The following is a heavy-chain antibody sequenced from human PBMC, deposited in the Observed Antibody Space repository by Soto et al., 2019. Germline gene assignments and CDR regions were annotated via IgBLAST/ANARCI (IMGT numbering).Heavy chain of an antibody. Sequence: ASVKVSCKASGYSFTDYHIHWVRQAPGQGLEWLGRINPKSGGTSTAQKFQGWVTMTTDTSISTASMELTRLTSDDTAIYYCARGDSTDCSNGVCSFFYHHDMDVWGQGTTATVSS. V-gene: IGHV1-2*04. CDR2: INPKSGGT. CDR1: GYSFTDYH. CDR3: ARGDSTDCSNGVCSFFYHHDMDV. D-gene: IGHD2-8*01. J-gene: IGHJ6*02.